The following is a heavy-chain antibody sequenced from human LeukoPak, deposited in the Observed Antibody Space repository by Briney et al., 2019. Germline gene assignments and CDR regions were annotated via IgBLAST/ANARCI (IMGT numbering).Heavy chain of an antibody. CDR2: ISSSETT. Sequence: SETLSLTCSVSGGSVTSYYWNWVRQTPGKGLEWIGYISSSETTDYGPSFKSRVTMSLDTSKNQFSLKLSSVTAADTGVYYCARRGRRQWLVRGYFDYWGQGTLVTVSS. CDR3: ARRGRRQWLVRGYFDY. J-gene: IGHJ4*02. CDR1: GGSVTSYY. V-gene: IGHV4-59*02. D-gene: IGHD6-19*01.